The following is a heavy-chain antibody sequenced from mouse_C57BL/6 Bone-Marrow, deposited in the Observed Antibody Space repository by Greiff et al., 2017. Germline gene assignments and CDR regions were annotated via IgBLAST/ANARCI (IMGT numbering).Heavy chain of an antibody. CDR2: INPNYGTT. Sequence: HLVESGPELVKPGASVKISCKASGYSFTDYNMNWVKQSNGKRLEWIGVINPNYGTTSYNQKFKGKATLTVDQSSSTAYMQLNSLTSEDSAVYYCARSGDYSSYDGYFDVWGTGTTVTVSS. CDR1: GYSFTDYN. CDR3: ARSGDYSSYDGYFDV. D-gene: IGHD2-5*01. J-gene: IGHJ1*03. V-gene: IGHV1-39*01.